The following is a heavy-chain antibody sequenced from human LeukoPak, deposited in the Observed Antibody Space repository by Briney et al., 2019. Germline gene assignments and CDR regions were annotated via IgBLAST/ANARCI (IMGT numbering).Heavy chain of an antibody. D-gene: IGHD3-9*01. CDR3: ARCTYYDILTGYYTSYGMDV. CDR2: IYYSGST. CDR1: GGSISSYY. V-gene: IGHV4-59*01. Sequence: SETLSLTCTVSGGSISSYYWSWIRQPPGKGLDWIGYIYYSGSTNYNPSLKSRVTISVDTSKNQFSLKLSSVTAADTAVYYCARCTYYDILTGYYTSYGMDVWGQGTTVTVSS. J-gene: IGHJ6*02.